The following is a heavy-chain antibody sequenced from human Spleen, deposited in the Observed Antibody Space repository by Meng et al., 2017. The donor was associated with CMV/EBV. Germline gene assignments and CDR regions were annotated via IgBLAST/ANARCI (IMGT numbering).Heavy chain of an antibody. D-gene: IGHD2-2*01. Sequence: GSLRLSCTVSGGSISTYCWNWIRQPPGKGLEWIGCTSYSGSTKYNPSLQSRVTLSVDTSRRQLSLTLTSVTAADTAVYYCARFYCSSTSCYFDYWGQGTLVTVSS. CDR1: GGSISTYC. V-gene: IGHV4-59*01. J-gene: IGHJ4*02. CDR2: TSYSGST. CDR3: ARFYCSSTSCYFDY.